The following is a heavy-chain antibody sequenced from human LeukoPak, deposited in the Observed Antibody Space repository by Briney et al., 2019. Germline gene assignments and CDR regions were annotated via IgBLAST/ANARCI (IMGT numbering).Heavy chain of an antibody. CDR1: GGSISSYY. Sequence: SETLSLTCTVSGGSISSYYWSWTRQPPGKGLEWIGSIYYTGSTNYNPSLKSRVTISIDTSKNQFSLKLSSVTAADTAVYYSARHRWELSLEYWGQGTLVTVSS. J-gene: IGHJ4*02. D-gene: IGHD1-26*01. CDR2: IYYTGST. CDR3: ARHRWELSLEY. V-gene: IGHV4-59*08.